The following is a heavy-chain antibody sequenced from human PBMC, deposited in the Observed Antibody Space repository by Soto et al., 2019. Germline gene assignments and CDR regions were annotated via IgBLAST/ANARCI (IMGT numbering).Heavy chain of an antibody. CDR2: INAGNGNT. CDR1: GYTFTSYA. CDR3: ARGKWAVRGVIIKASGIGGGP. Sequence: GASVKVSCKASGYTFTSYAMHWVRQAPGQRLEWMGWINAGNGNTKYSQKFQGRVTITRDTSASTAYMELSSLRSEDTAVYYCARGKWAVRGVIIKASGIGGGPWGQGTLVTVSS. V-gene: IGHV1-3*01. D-gene: IGHD3-10*01. J-gene: IGHJ5*02.